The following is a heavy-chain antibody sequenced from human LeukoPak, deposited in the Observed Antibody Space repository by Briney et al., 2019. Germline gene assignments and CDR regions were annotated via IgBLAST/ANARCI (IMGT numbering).Heavy chain of an antibody. CDR1: GFTFDDYA. D-gene: IGHD2-15*01. Sequence: GGPLRLSCAASGFTFDDYAMHWVRQAPGKGLEWVSGISWNSGSIGYADSVKGRFTISRDNAKNSLYLQMNSLRAEDTALYYCAKDIIGGSGYHYGMDVWGQGTTVTVSS. J-gene: IGHJ6*02. V-gene: IGHV3-9*01. CDR3: AKDIIGGSGYHYGMDV. CDR2: ISWNSGSI.